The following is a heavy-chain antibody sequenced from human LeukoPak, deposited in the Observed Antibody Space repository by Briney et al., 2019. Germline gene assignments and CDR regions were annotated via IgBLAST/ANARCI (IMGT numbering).Heavy chain of an antibody. Sequence: SETLSLTCTVSGGSISSSSYYWGWIRQPPGKGLEWIGSIYYSGSTYYNPSLKSRVTISVDTSKNQFSLKLSSVTAADTAVYYCARGETDLLWFGELRFFDNWGQGTLVTVSS. CDR2: IYYSGST. CDR3: ARGETDLLWFGELRFFDN. J-gene: IGHJ4*02. CDR1: GGSISSSSYY. D-gene: IGHD3-10*01. V-gene: IGHV4-39*01.